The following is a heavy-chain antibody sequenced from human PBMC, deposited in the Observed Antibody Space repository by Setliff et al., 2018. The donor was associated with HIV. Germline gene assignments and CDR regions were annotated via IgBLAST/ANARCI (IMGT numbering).Heavy chain of an antibody. CDR1: GYTFTDYY. CDR2: IYPKSGDT. CDR3: ATDDFFGQRVGATLGY. Sequence: ASVKVSCKASGYTFTDYYMHWMRQAPGRGLEWMGWIYPKSGDTNYEQKFQGRVTLTRDTSISTAYMEVSNLRSDDTAVYYCATDDFFGQRVGATLGYWGQGTLVTSPQ. D-gene: IGHD1-26*01. J-gene: IGHJ4*02. V-gene: IGHV1-2*02.